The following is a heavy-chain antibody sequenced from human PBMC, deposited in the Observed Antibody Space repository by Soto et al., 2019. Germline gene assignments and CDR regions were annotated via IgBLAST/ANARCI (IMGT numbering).Heavy chain of an antibody. J-gene: IGHJ6*03. CDR3: AKDRARDNYYFYYMDF. V-gene: IGHV3-23*01. CDR1: GFTFSSYA. CDR2: ISGSGGST. Sequence: SLRLPSTVSGFTFSSYAMSWVRQTPAKGLEWVSAISGSGGSTYYADSVKGRFTISRDNSKNTLYLQMNSLRAEDTAVYYCAKDRARDNYYFYYMDFLRKGTTVIV.